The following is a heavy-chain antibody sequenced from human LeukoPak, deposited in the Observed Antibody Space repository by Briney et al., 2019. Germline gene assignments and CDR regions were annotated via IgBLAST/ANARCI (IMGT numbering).Heavy chain of an antibody. D-gene: IGHD1-26*01. J-gene: IGHJ6*02. CDR1: GGTFSSYT. CDR3: ARDSGNPRRGHTYGMDV. Sequence: ASVEVSCKASGGTFSSYTISWVRQAPGQGLEWMGRIIPILGIANYAQKFQGRVTITADKSTSTAYMELSSLRSEDTAVYYCARDSGNPRRGHTYGMDVWGQGTTVTVSS. V-gene: IGHV1-69*04. CDR2: IIPILGIA.